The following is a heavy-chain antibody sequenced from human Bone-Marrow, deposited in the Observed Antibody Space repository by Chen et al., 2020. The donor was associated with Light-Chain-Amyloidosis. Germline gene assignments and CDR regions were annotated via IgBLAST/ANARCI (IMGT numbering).Heavy chain of an antibody. CDR1: GFTFSDHI. Sequence: EVQLVESGVGLVKPGGSLRLTCAASGFTFSDHIMHWVRQDPGKGLEWVSSVTSSSSFMYDADSVKGRFSISRDNAKSSLYLQMNSLRAEDTAVYYCAREGGYTSKLDYWGQGTLVTVSS. D-gene: IGHD5-12*01. V-gene: IGHV3-21*01. J-gene: IGHJ4*02. CDR3: AREGGYTSKLDY. CDR2: VTSSSSFM.